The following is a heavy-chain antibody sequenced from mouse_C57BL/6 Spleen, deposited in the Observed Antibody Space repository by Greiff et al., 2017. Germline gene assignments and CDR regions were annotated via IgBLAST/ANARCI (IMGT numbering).Heavy chain of an antibody. CDR2: INPNNGGT. V-gene: IGHV1-26*01. D-gene: IGHD1-1*01. CDR1: GYTLTDYY. CDR3: ARCDYGSSYAMDY. Sequence: VQLQQSGPELVKPGASVKISCKASGYTLTDYYMNWVKQSHGKSLEWIGDINPNNGGTSYNQKFKGKATVTVDKSSSTAYMELRSLTSEDSAVDYCARCDYGSSYAMDYWGQGTSVTVSS. J-gene: IGHJ4*01.